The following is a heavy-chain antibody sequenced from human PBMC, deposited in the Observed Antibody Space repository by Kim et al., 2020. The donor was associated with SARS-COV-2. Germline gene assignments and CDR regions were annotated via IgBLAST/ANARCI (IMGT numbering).Heavy chain of an antibody. CDR2: INSTSRNI. CDR3: ARVRPSGYTVDY. D-gene: IGHD2-2*02. V-gene: IGHV3-48*02. Sequence: GGSLRLSSAASGFTFSIYSIDWVRRAPGNGLEWIIYINSTSRNIYYAGSVKSRFTVSRDNAENSVYLQMDSLTDEDTAIYYYARVRPSGYTVDYWGQGTPVTVSS. CDR1: GFTFSIYS. J-gene: IGHJ4*02.